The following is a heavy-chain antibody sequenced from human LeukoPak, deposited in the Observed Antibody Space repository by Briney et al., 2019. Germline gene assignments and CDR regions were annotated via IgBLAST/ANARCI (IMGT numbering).Heavy chain of an antibody. CDR1: GFTFDDYA. Sequence: GGSLRLSCAASGFTFDDYAMHWVRQAPGKGLEWVSGISWNSGSIGYADSVKGRFTISRDNAKNSLYLQMNSLRAEDMALYYCAKDMYSSSWDLRAFDIWGQGTMVTVSS. V-gene: IGHV3-9*03. J-gene: IGHJ3*02. CDR2: ISWNSGSI. CDR3: AKDMYSSSWDLRAFDI. D-gene: IGHD6-13*01.